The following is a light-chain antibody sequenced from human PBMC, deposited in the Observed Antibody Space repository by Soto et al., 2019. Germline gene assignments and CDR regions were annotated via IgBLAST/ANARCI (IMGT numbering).Light chain of an antibody. J-gene: IGKJ2*01. Sequence: EIVMTQSPATLSVSPGGRVTLSCRASQSVGSDLAWYQQKPGQAPRLLIFAASARATGIPARFSGSGSGTEFTLTISSLQSEDFALSCCQHYNNWPPEYTFGQGTKLEIK. CDR3: QHYNNWPPEYT. CDR2: AAS. V-gene: IGKV3-15*01. CDR1: QSVGSD.